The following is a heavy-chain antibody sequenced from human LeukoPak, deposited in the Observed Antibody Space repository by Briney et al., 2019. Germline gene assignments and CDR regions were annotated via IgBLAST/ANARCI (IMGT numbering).Heavy chain of an antibody. CDR1: GFIFSSYA. Sequence: GGSLRLSCTASGFIFSSYAMNWVRQAPGKGLEWVSTMSHSGGSTYYTDSVKGQFTISRDNSKNTLYLQMNSLRAEDTAVYYCVRDGDINAPCYYMDVWGKGTTVTVSS. CDR3: VRDGDINAPCYYMDV. D-gene: IGHD2-15*01. J-gene: IGHJ6*03. V-gene: IGHV3-23*01. CDR2: MSHSGGST.